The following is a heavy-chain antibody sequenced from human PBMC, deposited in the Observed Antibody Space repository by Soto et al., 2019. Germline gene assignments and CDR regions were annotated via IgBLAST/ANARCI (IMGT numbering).Heavy chain of an antibody. Sequence: GESLKISCKGSGYSFTSYWIGWVRQMPGKGLEWMGIIYPGDSDTRYSPSFQGQVTISADKSISTAYLQWSSLEASDTAMYYCATGGSNYDYYFGMDVWGQRTTVTVSS. D-gene: IGHD4-4*01. V-gene: IGHV5-51*01. CDR1: GYSFTSYW. J-gene: IGHJ6*02. CDR2: IYPGDSDT. CDR3: ATGGSNYDYYFGMDV.